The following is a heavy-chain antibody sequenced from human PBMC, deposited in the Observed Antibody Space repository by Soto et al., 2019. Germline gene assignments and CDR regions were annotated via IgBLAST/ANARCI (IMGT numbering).Heavy chain of an antibody. CDR3: ARVHMGGMDV. Sequence: QVQLVESGGGVVQPGRSLRLSCAASGFTFSSYAMHWVRQAPGKGLEWVAVISYDGSNKYYADSVKGRFTISRDNSKNTRFLQRNGLRAEDTAVYYCARVHMGGMDVGGQGTPFTVSS. CDR2: ISYDGSNK. CDR1: GFTFSSYA. J-gene: IGHJ6*02. V-gene: IGHV3-30-3*01. D-gene: IGHD2-21*01.